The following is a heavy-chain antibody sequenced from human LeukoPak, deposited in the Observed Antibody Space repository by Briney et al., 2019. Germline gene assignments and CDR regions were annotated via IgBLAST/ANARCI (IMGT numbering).Heavy chain of an antibody. CDR1: GYSFTSYW. Sequence: GESLKISCKGSGYSFTSYWIGWVRQMPGKGLEWMGIIYPGDSDTRYSPSFQGQDTISADKSISTAYLQWSSLKASDTAMYYCARLLLWFGELSGFDYWGQGTLVTVSS. CDR3: ARLLLWFGELSGFDY. D-gene: IGHD3-10*01. J-gene: IGHJ4*02. CDR2: IYPGDSDT. V-gene: IGHV5-51*01.